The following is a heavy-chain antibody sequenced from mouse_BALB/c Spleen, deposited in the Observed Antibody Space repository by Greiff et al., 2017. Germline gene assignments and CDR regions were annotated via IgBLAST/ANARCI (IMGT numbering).Heavy chain of an antibody. J-gene: IGHJ2*01. CDR1: GFSFSSYA. Sequence: EVKLMESGGGLVKPGGSLKLSCAASGFSFSSYAMSWVRQTPEKRLEWVASISSGGSTYYPDSVKGRFTISRDNARNILYLQMSSLRSEDTAMYYCARGIRLVYFDYWGQGTTLTVSS. CDR2: ISSGGST. CDR3: ARGIRLVYFDY. D-gene: IGHD1-1*01. V-gene: IGHV5-6-5*01.